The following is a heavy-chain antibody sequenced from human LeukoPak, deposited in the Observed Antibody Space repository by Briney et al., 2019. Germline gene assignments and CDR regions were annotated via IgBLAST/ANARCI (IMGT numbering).Heavy chain of an antibody. CDR3: ATDQVSGSYYASADY. CDR2: ISGSGGST. CDR1: GFTFSSYA. Sequence: GGSLRLSCAASGFTFSSYAMSWVRQAPREGLEWVSAISGSGGSTYYADSVKGRFTISRDNSKNMLYLQMNSLRAEDTAVYYCATDQVSGSYYASADYWGQGTLVTVSS. J-gene: IGHJ4*02. D-gene: IGHD1-26*01. V-gene: IGHV3-23*01.